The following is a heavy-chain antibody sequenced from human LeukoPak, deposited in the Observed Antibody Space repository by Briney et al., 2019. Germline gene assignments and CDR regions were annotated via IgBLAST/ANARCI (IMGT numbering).Heavy chain of an antibody. D-gene: IGHD3-16*01. V-gene: IGHV3-72*01. J-gene: IGHJ3*02. CDR3: TRDGGNSGNTAFDI. CDR2: SRNRANSHTT. CDR1: GFSLSDQF. Sequence: PGGSLRLSCAASGFSLSDQFMDWVRQAPGKGREWIGRSRNRANSHTTEYAASVKGRFTISRDDSGNLMYLQMSSLKIEDTAVYFCTRDGGNSGNTAFDIWGQGTEVTVSS.